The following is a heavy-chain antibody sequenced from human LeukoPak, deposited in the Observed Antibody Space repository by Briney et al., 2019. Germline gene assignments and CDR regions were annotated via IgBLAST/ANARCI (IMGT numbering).Heavy chain of an antibody. CDR2: IKSKTDGGTT. D-gene: IGHD1-26*01. CDR3: TTSPFMGSFDP. Sequence: GGSLRLSCAASGFTFSNAWMSWVRQAPGKGLEWVGRIKSKTDGGTTDYAAPVKGRFTISRDESKNTLYLQMNSLKTEDTAVYYCTTSPFMGSFDPWGQGTLVTVSS. J-gene: IGHJ5*02. V-gene: IGHV3-15*01. CDR1: GFTFSNAW.